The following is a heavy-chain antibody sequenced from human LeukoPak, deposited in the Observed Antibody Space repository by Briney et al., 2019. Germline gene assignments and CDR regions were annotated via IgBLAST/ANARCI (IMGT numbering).Heavy chain of an antibody. V-gene: IGHV4-59*01. CDR2: IYYSGST. CDR1: GGSISSYY. CDR3: ARDRTKDDYDILTGYYRGLDAFDI. J-gene: IGHJ3*02. Sequence: PSETLSLTCTVSGGSISSYYWSWIRQPPGKGLEWIGYIYYSGSTNYNSSLKSRVTISVDTSKNQFSLKLSSVTAADTAVYYCARDRTKDDYDILTGYYRGLDAFDIWGQGTMVTVSS. D-gene: IGHD3-9*01.